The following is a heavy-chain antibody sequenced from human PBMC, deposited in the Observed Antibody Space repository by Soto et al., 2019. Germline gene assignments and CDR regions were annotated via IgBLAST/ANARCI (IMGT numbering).Heavy chain of an antibody. CDR3: ARSTRGFSYGKIDS. J-gene: IGHJ4*02. V-gene: IGHV3-21*01. Sequence: GGSLRLSCVVSGFTFSSHSMNWVRQAPGKGLEWVSSITTSSDSIYYTDSVKGRFTLSRDDAKNSLFLQMNSLRAEDTAVHYCARSTRGFSYGKIDSWGQGTLVTVSS. CDR2: ITTSSDSI. CDR1: GFTFSSHS. D-gene: IGHD5-18*01.